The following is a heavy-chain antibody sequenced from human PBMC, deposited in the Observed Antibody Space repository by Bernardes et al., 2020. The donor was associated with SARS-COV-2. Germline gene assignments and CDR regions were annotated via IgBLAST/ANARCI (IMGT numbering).Heavy chain of an antibody. J-gene: IGHJ5*02. Sequence: GGSLRLSCAASGFTFSSYAMSWVRQAPGKGLEWVSAISGSGGSTYYADSVKGRFTISRDNSKNTLYLQMNSLRAEDTAVYYCAKALWPDYYGSGSYYVGGGFDPWGQGTLVTVSS. CDR2: ISGSGGST. D-gene: IGHD3-10*01. CDR1: GFTFSSYA. CDR3: AKALWPDYYGSGSYYVGGGFDP. V-gene: IGHV3-23*01.